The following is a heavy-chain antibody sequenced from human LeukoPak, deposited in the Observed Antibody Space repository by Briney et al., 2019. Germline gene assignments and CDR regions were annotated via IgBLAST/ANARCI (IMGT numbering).Heavy chain of an antibody. V-gene: IGHV4-59*01. Sequence: SETLSLTCTVSGGSISSYYWSWIRQPPGKGLEWIGYIYYSGSTNYNPSLKSRVTISVDTSKNQFSLKLSSVTAADTAVYYRARVVAVADTDWFDPWGQGTLVTVSS. CDR1: GGSISSYY. D-gene: IGHD6-19*01. CDR3: ARVVAVADTDWFDP. J-gene: IGHJ5*02. CDR2: IYYSGST.